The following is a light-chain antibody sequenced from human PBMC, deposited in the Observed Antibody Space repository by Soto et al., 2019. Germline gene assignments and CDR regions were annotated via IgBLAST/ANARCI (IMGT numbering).Light chain of an antibody. J-gene: IGKJ2*01. Sequence: EIVMTQSPATLSVSPGERATLSCRASQSVSSNLAWYQQKPGQAPRLLIYGASTRATGIPARFSGSGSGTEFTLNISSLQSEDFAVYYCQQYNNWPPVFGQGTKLEIK. CDR2: GAS. CDR1: QSVSSN. CDR3: QQYNNWPPV. V-gene: IGKV3-15*01.